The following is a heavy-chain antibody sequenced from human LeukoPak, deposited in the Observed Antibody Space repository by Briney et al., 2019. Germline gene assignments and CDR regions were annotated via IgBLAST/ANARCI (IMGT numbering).Heavy chain of an antibody. D-gene: IGHD6-19*01. Sequence: PGASVTVSCKPSGYTFNIYGITWVRQAPGQGLEWMGWISAYNGHTNYAQNLQGRVTMTTDTSTNTAYMELRSLRSDDTAVYYCARVLYSYSSGTTFDYWGQGTLVTVSS. V-gene: IGHV1-18*01. J-gene: IGHJ4*02. CDR3: ARVLYSYSSGTTFDY. CDR2: ISAYNGHT. CDR1: GYTFNIYG.